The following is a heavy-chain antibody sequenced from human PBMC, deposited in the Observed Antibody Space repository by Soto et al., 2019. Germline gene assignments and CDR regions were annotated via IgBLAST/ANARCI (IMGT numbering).Heavy chain of an antibody. CDR2: TYYRSKWYN. D-gene: IGHD2-2*01. CDR1: GDSVSSNSAA. J-gene: IGHJ6*03. V-gene: IGHV6-1*01. CDR3: AREDRLVVPAATFVGGDNYYYYYYYMDV. Sequence: PSQTLSLTCAISGDSVSSNSAAWNWIRQSPSRGLEWLGRTYYRSKWYNDYAVSVKSRITINPDTSKNQFSLQLNSVTPEDTAVYYCAREDRLVVPAATFVGGDNYYYYYYYMDVWGKGTTVTVSS.